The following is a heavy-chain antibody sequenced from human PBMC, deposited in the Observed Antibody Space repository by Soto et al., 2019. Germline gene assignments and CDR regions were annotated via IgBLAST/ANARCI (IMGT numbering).Heavy chain of an antibody. CDR3: AHTGIGWYLKIFDY. CDR2: IYWSDDK. D-gene: IGHD6-19*01. Sequence: QITLKESGPPLVKPTQTLTLTCTFSGFSLSTSGVGVGWIRQPPGKALEWLALIYWSDDKRYSPSLTSRLNITKDTSKNQVVLTMTNMNPVDTPTYYCAHTGIGWYLKIFDYGGQGTLVTVAS. V-gene: IGHV2-5*01. J-gene: IGHJ4*02. CDR1: GFSLSTSGVG.